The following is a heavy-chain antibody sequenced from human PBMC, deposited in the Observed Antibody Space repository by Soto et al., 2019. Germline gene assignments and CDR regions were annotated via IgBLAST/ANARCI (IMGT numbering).Heavy chain of an antibody. J-gene: IGHJ6*03. V-gene: IGHV3-7*01. D-gene: IGHD3-16*01. CDR1: GFTFSSYW. CDR2: IKQDGSEK. CDR3: ARGGPLWYYYMDV. Sequence: PGGSLRLSCAASGFTFSSYWMSWVRQAPGKGLEWVANIKQDGSEKYYVDSVKGRFTISRDNAKNSLYLQMNSLRAEDTAVYYCARGGPLWYYYMDVWGKGTTVTVS.